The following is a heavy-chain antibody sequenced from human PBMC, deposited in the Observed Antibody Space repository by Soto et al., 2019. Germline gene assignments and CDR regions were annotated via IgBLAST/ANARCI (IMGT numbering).Heavy chain of an antibody. CDR1: GGTFSSYT. CDR2: IIPILGIA. V-gene: IGHV1-69*08. Sequence: QVQLVQSGAEVKKPGSSVKVSCKASGGTFSSYTISWVRQAPGQGLEWMGRIIPILGIANYAQKFQGRVTITADKSTSTAYMELSSLRSEDTAVYYCARDLAVAGIDYWGQGTLVTVSA. D-gene: IGHD6-19*01. J-gene: IGHJ4*02. CDR3: ARDLAVAGIDY.